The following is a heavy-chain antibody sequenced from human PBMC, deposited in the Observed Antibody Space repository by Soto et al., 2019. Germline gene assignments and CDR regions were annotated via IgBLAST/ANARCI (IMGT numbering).Heavy chain of an antibody. D-gene: IGHD3-22*01. Sequence: ASVKFSCKASGYTFDNYGLTWVRQAPGQGLELMGWINTYSGDTKYEQNFQGRVTMTRNTSISTAYMELSSLRSEDTAVYYCARVALLPDYWGQGTLVIVSS. J-gene: IGHJ4*02. V-gene: IGHV1-8*02. CDR2: INTYSGDT. CDR1: GYTFDNYG. CDR3: ARVALLPDY.